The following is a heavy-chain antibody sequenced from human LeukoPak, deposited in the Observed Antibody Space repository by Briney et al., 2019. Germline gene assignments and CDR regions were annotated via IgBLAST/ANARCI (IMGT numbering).Heavy chain of an antibody. CDR2: IKQDGSEK. CDR3: ARGGYCSSTSCYEAWFFDY. D-gene: IGHD2-2*03. V-gene: IGHV3-7*01. Sequence: PGGSLILSCAASGFTFSSYWMSWVRQAPGKGLEWVANIKQDGSEKYYVDSVKGRFTISRDNAKNSLYLQMNSLRAEDTAVYYCARGGYCSSTSCYEAWFFDYWGQGTLVTVSS. CDR1: GFTFSSYW. J-gene: IGHJ4*02.